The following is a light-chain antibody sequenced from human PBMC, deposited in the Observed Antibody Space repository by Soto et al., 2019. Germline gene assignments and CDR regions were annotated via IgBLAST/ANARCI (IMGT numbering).Light chain of an antibody. CDR2: GNS. V-gene: IGLV1-40*01. Sequence: QSVLTQPPSVSGAPGQRATISYTGSSSNIGAGYDVHWYQQLPGTAPKLLIYGNSNRPSGVPDRFSGSQSGTSASLAITGLQADDEADYYCQSYDSSLSSYVFGTGTKVTVL. CDR3: QSYDSSLSSYV. J-gene: IGLJ1*01. CDR1: SSNIGAGYD.